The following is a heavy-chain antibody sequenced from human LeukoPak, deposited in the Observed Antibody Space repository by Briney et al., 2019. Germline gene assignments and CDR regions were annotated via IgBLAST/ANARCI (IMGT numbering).Heavy chain of an antibody. V-gene: IGHV1-46*03. D-gene: IGHD6-19*01. CDR2: INPSGGST. Sequence: ASVKVSCTASGYTFTSYYMHWVRQAPGQGLEWMGIINPSGGSTSYAQTFQGRVTMTRETSTSTVYMELSSLRSEDPAVYYCARALGAYSSGINFDYWGQGTLVTVSS. CDR1: GYTFTSYY. J-gene: IGHJ4*02. CDR3: ARALGAYSSGINFDY.